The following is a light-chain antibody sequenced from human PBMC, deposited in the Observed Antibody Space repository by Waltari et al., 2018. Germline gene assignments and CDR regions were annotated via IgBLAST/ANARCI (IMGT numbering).Light chain of an antibody. CDR3: QQFYNIPIT. Sequence: DIVMTQSPDSLAVSVGERATIHCRSSQTVLYSSNNKNYLGWYQQKPGQPPRLLINWAAIRESGVPDRFSGSGSGTDFTLTISSLEAEDAAVYYCQQFYNIPITFGQGTRLEIQ. CDR1: QTVLYSSNNKNY. V-gene: IGKV4-1*01. CDR2: WAA. J-gene: IGKJ5*01.